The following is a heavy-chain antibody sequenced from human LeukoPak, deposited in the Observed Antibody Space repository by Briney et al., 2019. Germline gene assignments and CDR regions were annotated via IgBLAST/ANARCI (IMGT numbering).Heavy chain of an antibody. CDR2: INSDGSST. Sequence: GGSLRLSCAASGCTFSSYWMHWVRQAPGKGLVWVSRINSDGSSTNYADSVKGRFTISRDNAKNTLYLQMNSLRAEDTAVYYCASAYYDFWSGHNDAFDIWGQGTMVTVSS. V-gene: IGHV3-74*01. J-gene: IGHJ3*02. CDR1: GCTFSSYW. D-gene: IGHD3-3*01. CDR3: ASAYYDFWSGHNDAFDI.